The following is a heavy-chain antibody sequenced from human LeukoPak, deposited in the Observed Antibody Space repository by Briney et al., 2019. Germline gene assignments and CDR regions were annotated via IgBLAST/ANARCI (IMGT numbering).Heavy chain of an antibody. V-gene: IGHV1-69*06. Sequence: ASVTVSFKASGGTFSSYAISWVRQAPGQGLEWMGRIIPIFGTANYAQKFQGRVTITADKSTSTAYMELSSLRSEDTAVYYCATSGYSSGWYGYWGQGTLVSVSS. D-gene: IGHD6-19*01. CDR2: IIPIFGTA. J-gene: IGHJ4*02. CDR3: ATSGYSSGWYGY. CDR1: GGTFSSYA.